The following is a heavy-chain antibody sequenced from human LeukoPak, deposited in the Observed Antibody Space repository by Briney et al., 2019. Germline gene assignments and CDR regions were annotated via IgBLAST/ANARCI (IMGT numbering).Heavy chain of an antibody. CDR2: INHRGSS. CDR3: ARDKFCSDTGSCNIGLFDF. D-gene: IGHD2-15*01. J-gene: IGHJ4*02. CDR1: GGSFSGYY. V-gene: IGHV4-34*01. Sequence: PSETLSLTCGVFGGSFSGYYWTWLRQPPGKGLEWIGQINHRGSSHYNPSLRSRVTISVDTSKTQSSLKLTSVTAAYTAVYYCARDKFCSDTGSCNIGLFDFWGQGALVTVSS.